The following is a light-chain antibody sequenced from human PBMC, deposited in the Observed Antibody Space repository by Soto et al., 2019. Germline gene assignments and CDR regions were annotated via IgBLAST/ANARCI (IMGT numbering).Light chain of an antibody. Sequence: EVVMTQSPAILSVSPGESATLSCRASQSVNSNYLAWYQQHPGQPPRLLIYGISTRATGIPARFSGSGSGTEFTLTISSLEPEDFAVYYCQQYKKWPRTFGQGTKV. J-gene: IGKJ1*01. V-gene: IGKV3-15*01. CDR3: QQYKKWPRT. CDR2: GIS. CDR1: QSVNSN.